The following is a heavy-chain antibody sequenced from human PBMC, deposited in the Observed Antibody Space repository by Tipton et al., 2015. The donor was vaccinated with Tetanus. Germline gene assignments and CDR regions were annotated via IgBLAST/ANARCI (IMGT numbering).Heavy chain of an antibody. CDR2: VSYSGRT. V-gene: IGHV4-61*08. Sequence: TLSLTCTVSGGSVRSGDYSWNWIRQPPGKGLEWLAYVSYSGRTNSNYSLKSRITISQDTSKNQFSLRLDSLTAADTAVYYCARAAGFLGLTHDFWGRGTLVTVSS. D-gene: IGHD2/OR15-2a*01. CDR3: ARAAGFLGLTHDF. J-gene: IGHJ4*02. CDR1: GGSVRSGDYS.